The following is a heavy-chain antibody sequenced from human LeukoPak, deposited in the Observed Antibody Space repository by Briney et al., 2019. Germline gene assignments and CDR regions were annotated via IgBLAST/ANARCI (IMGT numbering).Heavy chain of an antibody. Sequence: ASVKVSCKASGYTFTGYYMHWVRQAPGQGLEWMGRINPNSGGTNYAQKFQGRVTMTRDTSISTAYMELSRLRSVDTAVYYCTRDLRVGATTQETFDYWGQGTLVTVSS. V-gene: IGHV1-2*06. J-gene: IGHJ4*02. CDR1: GYTFTGYY. D-gene: IGHD1-26*01. CDR2: INPNSGGT. CDR3: TRDLRVGATTQETFDY.